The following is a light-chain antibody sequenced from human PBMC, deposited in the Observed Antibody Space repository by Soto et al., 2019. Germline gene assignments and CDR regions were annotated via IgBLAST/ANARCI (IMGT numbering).Light chain of an antibody. Sequence: DIQMTQSPASLSASTVGRFTITFLASQDIGNFLAWYQQKPGKAPKLLIYAASSLQSGVPSRFSGSGSGTDFTLTISSLQPEDFATYYCQQSYSTPPTFGQGTKVDIK. J-gene: IGKJ1*01. CDR3: QQSYSTPPT. V-gene: IGKV1-39*01. CDR2: AAS. CDR1: QDIGNF.